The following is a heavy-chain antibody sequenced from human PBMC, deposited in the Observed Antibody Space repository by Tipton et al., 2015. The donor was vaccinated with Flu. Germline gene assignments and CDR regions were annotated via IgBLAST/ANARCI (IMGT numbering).Heavy chain of an antibody. CDR3: ARGSAVYSSSWD. V-gene: IGHV1-2*02. CDR1: GYTFTGYY. D-gene: IGHD6-13*01. CDR2: INPNSGGT. J-gene: IGHJ4*02. Sequence: QSGAEVKKPGASVKVSCKASGYTFTGYYMHWVRQAPGQGLEWMGWINPNSGGTNYAQKFQGRVTMTRNTSISTAYMELSSLRSEDTAVYYCARGSAVYSSSWDWGQGTLVTVSS.